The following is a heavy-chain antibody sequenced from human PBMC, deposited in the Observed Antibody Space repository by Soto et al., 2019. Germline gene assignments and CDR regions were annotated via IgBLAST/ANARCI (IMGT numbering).Heavy chain of an antibody. J-gene: IGHJ5*02. D-gene: IGHD2-2*01. CDR2: IIPILGIA. V-gene: IGHV1-69*04. Sequence: ASVKVSSKASGGTFSGYTISWVRQAPGQGLEWMGRIIPILGIANYAQKFQGRVTITADKSTSTAYMELSSLRSEDTAVYYCAKDLFPYCSSTSCYPWFDPWGQGTLVTVSS. CDR1: GGTFSGYT. CDR3: AKDLFPYCSSTSCYPWFDP.